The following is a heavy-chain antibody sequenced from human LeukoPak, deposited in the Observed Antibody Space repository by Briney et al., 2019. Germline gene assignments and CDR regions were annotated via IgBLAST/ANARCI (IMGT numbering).Heavy chain of an antibody. V-gene: IGHV4-39*01. CDR1: GVSLSSSDYY. J-gene: IGHJ3*02. Sequence: PSESLSLTCSVSGVSLSSSDYYWGWIRQPPGKGLEYIGSFYYTGSTYYNPSLKSRVTISVDTSKTQFSLKLNSVTAADTAVYYCAPYCSGASCYSGSDAFDIRGQGTMVTVSS. CDR3: APYCSGASCYSGSDAFDI. D-gene: IGHD2-15*01. CDR2: FYYTGST.